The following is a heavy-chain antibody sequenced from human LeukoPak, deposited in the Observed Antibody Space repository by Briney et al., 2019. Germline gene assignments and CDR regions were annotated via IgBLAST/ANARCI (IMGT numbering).Heavy chain of an antibody. Sequence: SETLSLTCTVSGGSINSYYWSWIRQPAGKGLEWIGRIYSSGSTGYNPSLKSRVTMSLDTSKNQFSLKLSSVTAADTAVYYCARDKYCSSTSCYRTPNFDYWGQGTLVTVSS. CDR2: IYSSGST. D-gene: IGHD2-2*01. CDR3: ARDKYCSSTSCYRTPNFDY. CDR1: GGSINSYY. J-gene: IGHJ4*02. V-gene: IGHV4-4*07.